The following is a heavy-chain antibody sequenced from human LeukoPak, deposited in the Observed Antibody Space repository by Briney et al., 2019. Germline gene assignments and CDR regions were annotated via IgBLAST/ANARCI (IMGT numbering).Heavy chain of an antibody. V-gene: IGHV4-39*01. CDR3: ASAVAGSIDY. CDR1: GGSISSSSYY. CDR2: IYYSGST. J-gene: IGHJ4*02. D-gene: IGHD6-19*01. Sequence: SETLSLTCTVSGGSISSSSYYWGWIRQPPGKGLEWIGSIYYSGSTYYNPSLKSRVTISVDTSKDQFSLKLSSVTAADTAVYYCASAVAGSIDYWGQGTLVTVSS.